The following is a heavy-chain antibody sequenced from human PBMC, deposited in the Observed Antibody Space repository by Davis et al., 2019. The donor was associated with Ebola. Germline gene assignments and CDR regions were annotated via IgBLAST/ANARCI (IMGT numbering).Heavy chain of an antibody. CDR2: MNPNSGNT. CDR1: GYTFTSYD. V-gene: IGHV1-8*01. J-gene: IGHJ3*01. Sequence: AASVKVSCKASGYTFTSYDINWVRQATGQGLEGMGWMNPNSGNTGYARKFQDRVTMTRDTSMNTAYMELSSLRSEDTAVYYCARRRWSSSGCIFSWGQGTMVTVSS. CDR3: ARRRWSSSGCIFS. D-gene: IGHD3-22*01.